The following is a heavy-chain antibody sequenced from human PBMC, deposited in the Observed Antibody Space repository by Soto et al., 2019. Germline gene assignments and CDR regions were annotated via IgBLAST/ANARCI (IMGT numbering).Heavy chain of an antibody. V-gene: IGHV3-53*01. J-gene: IGHJ3*02. CDR1: GFTVSSNY. CDR3: ARAISGSYDPRDAFDI. CDR2: IYSGGST. Sequence: EVQLVESGGGVIQPGGSLRLSCAASGFTVSSNYMSWVRQAPGKGLEWVSVIYSGGSTYYADSVKGRFTISRDNSKNTLYLQMNSLRAEDTAVYYCARAISGSYDPRDAFDIWGQGTMVTVSS. D-gene: IGHD1-26*01.